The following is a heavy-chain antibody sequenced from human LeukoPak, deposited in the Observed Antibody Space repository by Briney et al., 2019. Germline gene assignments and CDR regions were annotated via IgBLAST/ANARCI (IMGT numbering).Heavy chain of an antibody. J-gene: IGHJ3*02. CDR3: ATNRVGTYDRPFDI. V-gene: IGHV4-59*08. D-gene: IGHD1-26*01. CDR1: GGSINSHY. CDR2: IHYTGTT. Sequence: ASETLSLTCIVSGGSINSHYWSWIRQPPGKGLECIGDIHYTGTTKYNPSVKSRVTISIDTSKNQFSLELSSVTATDTAVYFCATNRVGTYDRPFDIWGQGTMVTVSS.